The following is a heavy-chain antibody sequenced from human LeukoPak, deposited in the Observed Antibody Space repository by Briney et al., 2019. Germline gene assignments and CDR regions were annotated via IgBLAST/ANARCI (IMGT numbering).Heavy chain of an antibody. CDR3: AKSMGGNSARLAVAGLFDY. Sequence: PGGSLRLSCAASGFTFSSYAMSWVRQAPGKGLEWVSAISGSGGSTYYVDSVKGRFTISRDNSKNTLYLQMNSLRAEDTAVYYCAKSMGGNSARLAVAGLFDYWGQGTLVTVSS. V-gene: IGHV3-23*01. J-gene: IGHJ4*02. CDR2: ISGSGGST. D-gene: IGHD6-19*01. CDR1: GFTFSSYA.